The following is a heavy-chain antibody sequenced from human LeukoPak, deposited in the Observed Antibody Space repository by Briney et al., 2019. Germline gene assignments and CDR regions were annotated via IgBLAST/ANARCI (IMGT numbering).Heavy chain of an antibody. V-gene: IGHV4-59*01. Sequence: SETLSLTCTVSGGSISSYYWSWIRQPPGKGLEWIGYIYYSGSTNYNPSLKSRVTISVDTSKNQFSVKLSSVTAADTAVYYCARPHTTGTTGGFDYWGQGTLVTVSS. D-gene: IGHD1-1*01. J-gene: IGHJ4*02. CDR1: GGSISSYY. CDR2: IYYSGST. CDR3: ARPHTTGTTGGFDY.